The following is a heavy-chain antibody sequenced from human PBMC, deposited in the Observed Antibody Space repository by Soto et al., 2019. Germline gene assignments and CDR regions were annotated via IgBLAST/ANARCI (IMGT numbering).Heavy chain of an antibody. CDR3: ARDYFGSGRLNAHNWFDP. D-gene: IGHD3-10*01. V-gene: IGHV1-18*01. CDR1: GYTFTTYG. Sequence: ASVKVSCKASGYTFTTYGIRWVRQAPGQGLEWMGWINSYNGNTNYAQKLQGRVTMTRDTSTSTAYMELRSLRYDDTAVYYCARDYFGSGRLNAHNWFDPWGQGTLVTVSS. J-gene: IGHJ5*02. CDR2: INSYNGNT.